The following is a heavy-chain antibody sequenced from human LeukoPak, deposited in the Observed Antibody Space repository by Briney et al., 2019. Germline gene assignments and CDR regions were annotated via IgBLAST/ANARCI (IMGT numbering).Heavy chain of an antibody. CDR1: GYTFTSYD. CDR3: ARMYYDFWSGYEGDY. CDR2: MNPISGNT. Sequence: VASVKVSCKASGYTFTSYDISWVRQATGQGLEWMGWMNPISGNTGYAQKFQGRVTMTRDTSISTAYMELSRLRSDDTAVYYCARMYYDFWSGYEGDYWGQGTLVTVSS. D-gene: IGHD3-3*01. V-gene: IGHV1-8*01. J-gene: IGHJ4*02.